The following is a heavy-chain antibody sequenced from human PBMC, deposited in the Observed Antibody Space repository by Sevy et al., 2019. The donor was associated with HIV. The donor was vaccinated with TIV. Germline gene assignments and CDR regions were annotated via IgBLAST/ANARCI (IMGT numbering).Heavy chain of an antibody. D-gene: IGHD2-2*02. CDR2: LSFGCGKI. Sequence: GGSLRLSCAVSGLNFNIYSMSWVRQAPGKGLEWVSTLSFGCGKINYADSVKGRFIISRDDSKNTLYLQMNSLRAEDTAVYFWAREGCTIPHDYWGQGTLVTVSS. CDR1: GLNFNIYS. V-gene: IGHV3-23*01. J-gene: IGHJ4*02. CDR3: AREGCTIPHDY.